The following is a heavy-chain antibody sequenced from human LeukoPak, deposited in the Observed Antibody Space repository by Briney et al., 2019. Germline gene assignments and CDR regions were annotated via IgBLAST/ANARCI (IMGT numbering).Heavy chain of an antibody. Sequence: PGGSLRLSCAASGFTFSSYGMHWVRQAPGKGLEWVAFIRYDGSNKYYADSVKGRFTISRDNSKNTLYLQMNSLRAEDTAVYYCAKLYRDYVWGSYRYDAFDIWGQGTMVTVPS. J-gene: IGHJ3*02. CDR1: GFTFSSYG. V-gene: IGHV3-30*02. CDR3: AKLYRDYVWGSYRYDAFDI. D-gene: IGHD3-16*02. CDR2: IRYDGSNK.